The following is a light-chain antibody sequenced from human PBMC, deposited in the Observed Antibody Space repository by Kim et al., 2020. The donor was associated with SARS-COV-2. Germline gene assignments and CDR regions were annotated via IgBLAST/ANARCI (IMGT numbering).Light chain of an antibody. V-gene: IGLV3-1*01. CDR1: KLGDKY. J-gene: IGLJ2*01. Sequence: SYELTQPPSVSVSPGQTASITCSGDKLGDKYACWYQQKPGQSPVLVIYQDSKRPSGIPERFSGSNSGNPATLTISGTQAMDEADYYCQAWDSSTGVFGGGTQLTVL. CDR2: QDS. CDR3: QAWDSSTGV.